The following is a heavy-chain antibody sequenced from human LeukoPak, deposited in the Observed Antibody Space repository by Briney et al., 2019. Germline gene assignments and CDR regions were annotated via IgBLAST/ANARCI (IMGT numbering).Heavy chain of an antibody. CDR2: ISSSSSYI. J-gene: IGHJ4*02. CDR1: GGSISSSS. Sequence: ETLSLTCTVSGGSISSSSYYWGWIRQAPGKGLEWVSSISSSSSYIYYADSVKGRFTISRDNAKNSLYLQMNSLRAEDTAVYYCARENYGQKSKPLDYWGQGTLVTVSS. D-gene: IGHD3-10*01. CDR3: ARENYGQKSKPLDY. V-gene: IGHV3-21*01.